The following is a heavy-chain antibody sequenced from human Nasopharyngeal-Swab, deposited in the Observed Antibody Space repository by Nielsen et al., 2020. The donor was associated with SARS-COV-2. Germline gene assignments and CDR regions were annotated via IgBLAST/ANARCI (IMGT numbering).Heavy chain of an antibody. V-gene: IGHV4-30-2*01. J-gene: IGHJ4*02. CDR3: ARATAVAGTDY. CDR2: IYHRGST. D-gene: IGHD6-19*01. Sequence: WIRQPPGKGLEWIGYIYHRGSTYYNPSLKSRVTISVDRSKNQFSLKLSSVTAADTAVYYCARATAVAGTDYWGQGTLVTVSS.